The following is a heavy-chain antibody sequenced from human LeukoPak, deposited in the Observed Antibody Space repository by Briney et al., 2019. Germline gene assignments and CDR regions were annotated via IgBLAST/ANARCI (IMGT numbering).Heavy chain of an antibody. CDR1: GFTFSSYA. D-gene: IGHD6-19*01. V-gene: IGHV3-30-3*01. CDR3: ARDVYSSGSN. Sequence: TGGSLRLSCAASGFTFSSYAMHWVRQAPGKGLEWVAVISYDGSNKYYADSVKGRFTISRDNSKNTLYLQMNSLRAEDTAVYYCARDVYSSGSNWGQGTLVTVSS. CDR2: ISYDGSNK. J-gene: IGHJ4*02.